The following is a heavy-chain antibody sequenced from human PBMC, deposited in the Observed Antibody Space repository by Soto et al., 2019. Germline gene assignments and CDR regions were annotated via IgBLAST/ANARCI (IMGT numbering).Heavy chain of an antibody. CDR2: ISGSGGST. CDR1: GFTFSSYA. V-gene: IGHV3-23*01. D-gene: IGHD3-3*01. Sequence: EVQLLESGGGLVQPGGSLRLSCAASGFTFSSYAMSWVRQAPGKGLEWVSAISGSGGSTYYADSVKGRFTISRDNSKNTLYLQMGSLSAEDTAVYYCAKMSGAVLRFLECPGSGCGMDFWGQGTTVTVSS. J-gene: IGHJ6*02. CDR3: AKMSGAVLRFLECPGSGCGMDF.